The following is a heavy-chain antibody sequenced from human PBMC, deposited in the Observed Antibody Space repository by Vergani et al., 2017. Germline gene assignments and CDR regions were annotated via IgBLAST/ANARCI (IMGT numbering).Heavy chain of an antibody. CDR3: AKDAGAVVHTSKAPFDD. CDR2: ISWNSGSI. D-gene: IGHD2-8*01. J-gene: IGHJ4*02. CDR1: GFTFDDYA. Sequence: EVQLVESGGGLVQPGRSLRLSCAASGFTFDDYAMHWVRQAPGKGLEWVSGISWNSGSIGYADSVKGRFTISRDNAKNSLYLQMNSLRAEDTALYYCAKDAGAVVHTSKAPFDDWGQGTLVTVSS. V-gene: IGHV3-9*01.